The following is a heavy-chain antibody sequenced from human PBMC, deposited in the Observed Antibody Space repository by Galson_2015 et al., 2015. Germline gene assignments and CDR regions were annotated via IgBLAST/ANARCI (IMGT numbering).Heavy chain of an antibody. CDR2: ISGSGGST. J-gene: IGHJ4*02. Sequence: GLEWVSAISGSGGSTYYADSVKGRFTISRDNSKNTLYLQMNSLRAEDTAVYYCAKFSRPTLTGYYYFDYWGQGTLVTVSS. D-gene: IGHD3-9*01. CDR3: AKFSRPTLTGYYYFDY. V-gene: IGHV3-23*01.